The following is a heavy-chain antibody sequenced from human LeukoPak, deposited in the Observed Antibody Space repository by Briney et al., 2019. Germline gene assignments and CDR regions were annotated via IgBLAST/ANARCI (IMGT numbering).Heavy chain of an antibody. D-gene: IGHD3-9*01. CDR2: ISHGGST. CDR1: GGSISSYY. Sequence: PSETLSLTCTVSGGSISSYYWNWIRQFPGKGLEWIGYISHGGSTNYSPSLESRVTISVDPSKNQFSLKVISVTAADAAVYYCAREGTYDILTGYSTSFDSFDIWGQGKMVTVSS. V-gene: IGHV4-59*01. J-gene: IGHJ3*02. CDR3: AREGTYDILTGYSTSFDSFDI.